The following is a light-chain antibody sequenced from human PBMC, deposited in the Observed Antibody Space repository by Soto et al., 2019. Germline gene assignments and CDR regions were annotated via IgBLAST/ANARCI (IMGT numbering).Light chain of an antibody. CDR3: QQRYNWPLT. CDR1: QSVSTS. V-gene: IGKV3-11*01. Sequence: EIVLTQSPATLSLSPGERATLSCRASQSVSTSLAWYQQKPGQAPRLLISDASNRATGVPARFSGSGSGTGFTLTISSLEPEDVAVYYCQQRYNWPLTFGGGTKVEIK. CDR2: DAS. J-gene: IGKJ4*01.